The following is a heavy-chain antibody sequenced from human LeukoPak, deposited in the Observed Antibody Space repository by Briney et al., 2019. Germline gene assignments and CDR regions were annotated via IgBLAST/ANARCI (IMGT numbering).Heavy chain of an antibody. CDR1: SGSISSYY. Sequence: SETLSLTCTVSSGSISSYYWSWIRQPAGKGLEWIGRIYTSGSPNYNPSLKSRVTMSVDTSKNQFSLKLISVTAADTAVYYCARVKSYGHFDYWGQGTLVTVSS. J-gene: IGHJ4*02. D-gene: IGHD5-18*01. CDR2: IYTSGSP. V-gene: IGHV4-4*07. CDR3: ARVKSYGHFDY.